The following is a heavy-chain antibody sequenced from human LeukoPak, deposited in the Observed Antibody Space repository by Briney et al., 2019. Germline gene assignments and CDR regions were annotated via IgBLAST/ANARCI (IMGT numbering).Heavy chain of an antibody. CDR3: AREERQRELLGSFYFDY. J-gene: IGHJ4*02. CDR1: GFTFSSYS. V-gene: IGHV3-21*01. CDR2: ISSSSSYI. Sequence: GGSLRLSCAASGFTFSSYSMNWVRQAPGKGLEWVSSISSSSSYIYYADSVKGRFTISRDNAKNSLYLQMNSLRAEDTAVYYCAREERQRELLGSFYFDYWGQGTLVTVSS. D-gene: IGHD1-26*01.